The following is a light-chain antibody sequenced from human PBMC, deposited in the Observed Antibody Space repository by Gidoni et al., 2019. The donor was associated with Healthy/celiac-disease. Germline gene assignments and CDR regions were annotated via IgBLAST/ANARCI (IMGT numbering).Light chain of an antibody. J-gene: IGKJ2*01. CDR3: QQRSNWPPNT. Sequence: ELVLTQSPATLSLSPGERATLSCRASQSVSSYLAWYQQKPGQAPMLLIYDASNRATGIPARFSGSGSGTDFTLTISSLEPEDFAVYYCQQRSNWPPNTFXQXTKLEIK. CDR2: DAS. CDR1: QSVSSY. V-gene: IGKV3-11*01.